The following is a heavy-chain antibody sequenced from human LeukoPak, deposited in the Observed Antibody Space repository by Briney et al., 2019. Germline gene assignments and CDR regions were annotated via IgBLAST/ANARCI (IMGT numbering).Heavy chain of an antibody. CDR2: INHSGSA. V-gene: IGHV4-34*01. D-gene: IGHD3-10*01. Sequence: SETLSHTCVVYGGSLSGYYWSWMRQPPGKGGEWIGEINHSGSANYNPSLLSRVTITVDTSKNQFSLKQSSVTAADTAVYYCARARERWSGTMVRGDSGGYDPWGQGTLVTVSS. J-gene: IGHJ5*02. CDR3: ARARERWSGTMVRGDSGGYDP. CDR1: GGSLSGYY.